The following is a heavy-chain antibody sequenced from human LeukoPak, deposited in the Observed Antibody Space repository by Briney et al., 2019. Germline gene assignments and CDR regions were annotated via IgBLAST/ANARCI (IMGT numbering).Heavy chain of an antibody. V-gene: IGHV3-21*01. CDR2: ISSRSSYI. Sequence: PGGSLRLSCAASGFIFCRHSINWVRPAPGKGLEWVSSISSRSSYIYYADSVKGRFTISRDNAKNSLYLQMNSLRAEDTAVYYCARQAVARPFDLWGQGTMVAVSS. J-gene: IGHJ3*01. CDR3: ARQAVARPFDL. CDR1: GFIFCRHS.